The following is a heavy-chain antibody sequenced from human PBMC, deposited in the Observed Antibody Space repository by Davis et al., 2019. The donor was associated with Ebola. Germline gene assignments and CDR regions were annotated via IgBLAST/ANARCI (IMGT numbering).Heavy chain of an antibody. CDR3: AKGLSNWGLIDY. V-gene: IGHV4-39*07. J-gene: IGHJ4*02. CDR2: IYYSGST. D-gene: IGHD7-27*01. CDR1: GGSISSSSYY. Sequence: PSDTLSLTCTVSGGSISSSSYYWGWIRQPPGKGLEWIGSIYYSGSTCYNPSLKSRVNISVDTSKNQFSLKLSSVTAADTAVYYCAKGLSNWGLIDYWGQGTLVTVSS.